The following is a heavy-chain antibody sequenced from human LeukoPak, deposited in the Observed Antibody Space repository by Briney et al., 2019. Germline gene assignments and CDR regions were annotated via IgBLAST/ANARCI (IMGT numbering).Heavy chain of an antibody. V-gene: IGHV3-9*01. CDR1: GFTFDDYA. Sequence: GGSLRLSCAASGFTFDDYAMHWVRQAPGKGLEWGSVISWNSGSIGYADSVKGRFTISRDNAKNSLYLQMNSLRAEDTALYYCAKGGFGELLISSGFDYWGQGTLVTVSS. J-gene: IGHJ4*02. CDR2: ISWNSGSI. D-gene: IGHD3-10*01. CDR3: AKGGFGELLISSGFDY.